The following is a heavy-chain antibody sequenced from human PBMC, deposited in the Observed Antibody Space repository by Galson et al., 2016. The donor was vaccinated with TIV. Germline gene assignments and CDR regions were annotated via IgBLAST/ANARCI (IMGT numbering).Heavy chain of an antibody. J-gene: IGHJ4*02. V-gene: IGHV3-15*05. CDR3: VRDRPSEDYYGD. CDR2: IKSKAAGGAT. Sequence: SLRLSCAASGFTFGDAWMTWVRQAPGKGLEWVGRIKSKAAGGATDYGAPVKGRFTISRDDSGSTLYLQMNSLKTEDTALYFCVRDRPSEDYYGDWGQGALVTVSS. CDR1: GFTFGDAW. D-gene: IGHD2-15*01.